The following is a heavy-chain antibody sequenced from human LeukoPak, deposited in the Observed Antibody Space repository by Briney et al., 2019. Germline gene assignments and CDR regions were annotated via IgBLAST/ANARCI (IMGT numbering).Heavy chain of an antibody. Sequence: PSETLSLTCTVSGYSISSGYYWGWIRQPPGKGLEWIGSIYHSGSTYYNPSLKSRVTISVDTSKNQFSLKLSSVTAADTAVYYCAAGTYSSSSETDYWGQGTLVTVSS. CDR2: IYHSGST. D-gene: IGHD6-6*01. CDR3: AAGTYSSSSETDY. CDR1: GYSISSGYY. J-gene: IGHJ4*02. V-gene: IGHV4-38-2*02.